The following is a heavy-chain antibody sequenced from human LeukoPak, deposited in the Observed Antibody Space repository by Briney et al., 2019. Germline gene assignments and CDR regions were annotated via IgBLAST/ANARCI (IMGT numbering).Heavy chain of an antibody. Sequence: SETPSLTCTVSGGSISSSSYYWGWIRQPPGKGLEWIGSIYYSGSTYYNPSLKSRVTISVDTSKNQFSLKLSSVTAADTAVYYCARARTRGYSYGPFDYWGQGTLVTVSS. V-gene: IGHV4-39*07. CDR2: IYYSGST. D-gene: IGHD5-18*01. J-gene: IGHJ4*02. CDR3: ARARTRGYSYGPFDY. CDR1: GGSISSSSYY.